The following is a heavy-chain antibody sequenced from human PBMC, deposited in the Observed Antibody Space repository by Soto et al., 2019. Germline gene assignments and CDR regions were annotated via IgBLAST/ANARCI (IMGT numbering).Heavy chain of an antibody. D-gene: IGHD1-26*01. CDR3: AADLVAGIVGAR. CDR1: GFTFTSSA. CDR2: IVVGSGNT. V-gene: IGHV1-58*01. J-gene: IGHJ4*02. Sequence: QMQLVQSGPEVKKPGTSVKVSCKASGFTFTSSAVQWVRQARGQRLEWIGWIVVGSGNTNYAQKFQERVTITRDMSTSTAYVELSSLRSEDTGVYYCAADLVAGIVGARWGQGTLVTVSS.